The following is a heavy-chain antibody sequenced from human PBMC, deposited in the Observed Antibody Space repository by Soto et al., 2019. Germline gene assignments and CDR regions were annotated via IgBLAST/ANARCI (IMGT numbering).Heavy chain of an antibody. Sequence: SETLSLTCTVSGGSISSGGYYWSWIRQRPGKGLEWIGDIHYSGSTFYNPSLKSRVTISVDTSENQFSLKLSSMTAADTAVYYCARGEVLPAASLDYWGQGTLVTVSS. J-gene: IGHJ4*02. V-gene: IGHV4-31*03. D-gene: IGHD2-2*01. CDR2: IHYSGST. CDR1: GGSISSGGYY. CDR3: ARGEVLPAASLDY.